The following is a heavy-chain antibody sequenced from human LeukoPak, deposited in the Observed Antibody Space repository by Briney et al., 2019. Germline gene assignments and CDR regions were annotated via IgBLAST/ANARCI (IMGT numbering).Heavy chain of an antibody. V-gene: IGHV3-23*01. CDR1: GFTFSSYA. J-gene: IGHJ5*02. D-gene: IGHD3-16*01. Sequence: GGSLRLSCAASGFTFSSYAMSWVRQAPGKGLEWVSAISGSGGSTYYADSVKGRFTISRDNSKNTLYLQMNSLRAEDTAVYYCASHYDYVWGNPWGRGTLVTVSS. CDR3: ASHYDYVWGNP. CDR2: ISGSGGST.